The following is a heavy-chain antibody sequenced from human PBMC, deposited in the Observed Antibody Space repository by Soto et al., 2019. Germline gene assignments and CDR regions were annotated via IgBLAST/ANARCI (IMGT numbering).Heavy chain of an antibody. V-gene: IGHV1-69*13. Sequence: GASVKVSCKASGGTFSSYAISWVRQAPGQGLEWMGGIIPIFGTANYAQKFQGRVTITADESTSTAYMELSSLRSEDTAVYYCARDMYPYYYDSSGYYSKLNWFDPWGQGTLVTVSS. J-gene: IGHJ5*02. CDR3: ARDMYPYYYDSSGYYSKLNWFDP. CDR2: IIPIFGTA. CDR1: GGTFSSYA. D-gene: IGHD3-22*01.